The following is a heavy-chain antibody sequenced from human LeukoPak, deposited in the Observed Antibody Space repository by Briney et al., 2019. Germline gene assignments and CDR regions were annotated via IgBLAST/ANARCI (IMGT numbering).Heavy chain of an antibody. CDR3: ATARVTFGKY. Sequence: ASVKVSCKASGGTFSSYAISWVRQAPGQGLEWMGGFDPEDGETIYAQKFQGRVTMTEDTSTDTAYMELSSLRSEDTAVYYCATARVTFGKYWGQGTLVTVSS. CDR1: GGTFSSYA. V-gene: IGHV1-24*01. CDR2: FDPEDGET. D-gene: IGHD3-16*01. J-gene: IGHJ4*02.